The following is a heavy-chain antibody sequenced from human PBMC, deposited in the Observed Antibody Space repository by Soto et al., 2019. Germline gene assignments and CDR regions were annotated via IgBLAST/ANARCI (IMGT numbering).Heavy chain of an antibody. CDR1: GFTFSSYG. CDR3: ARDPIVAALPRGYFDY. J-gene: IGHJ4*02. V-gene: IGHV3-33*01. CDR2: IWYDGSNK. Sequence: GGSLRLSCAASGFTFSSYGMHWVRQAPGKRLEWVAVIWYDGSNKYYADSVKGRFTISRDNSKNTLYLQMNSLRAEDTAVYYCARDPIVAALPRGYFDYWGQGTLVTVSS. D-gene: IGHD5-12*01.